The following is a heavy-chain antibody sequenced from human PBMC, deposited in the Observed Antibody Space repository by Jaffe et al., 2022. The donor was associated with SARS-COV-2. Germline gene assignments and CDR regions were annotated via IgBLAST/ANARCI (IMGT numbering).Heavy chain of an antibody. CDR1: GYTFSRHW. V-gene: IGHV5-51*01. D-gene: IGHD1-1*01. CDR2: IYPGDSQT. CDR3: ARLVGLWETGTLFDY. J-gene: IGHJ4*02. Sequence: DVQLVQSGAEVKKPGESLKISCHGSGYTFSRHWIGWVRQMPGKGLEWMGLIYPGDSQTRYSPSFQGQVTISVDRSISTAYLQWSNLKTSDTAMYYCARLVGLWETGTLFDYWGQGALVTVSS.